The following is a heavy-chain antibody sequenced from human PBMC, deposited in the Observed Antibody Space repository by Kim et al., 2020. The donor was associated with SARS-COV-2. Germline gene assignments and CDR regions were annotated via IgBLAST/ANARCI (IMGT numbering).Heavy chain of an antibody. J-gene: IGHJ4*02. V-gene: IGHV4-39*01. D-gene: IGHD6-19*01. CDR3: ARWGTGIAVAHFDY. Sequence: NPPPRSGVTISVDTSKNQFSLKLSSVTAADTAVYYCARWGTGIAVAHFDYWGQGTLVTVSS.